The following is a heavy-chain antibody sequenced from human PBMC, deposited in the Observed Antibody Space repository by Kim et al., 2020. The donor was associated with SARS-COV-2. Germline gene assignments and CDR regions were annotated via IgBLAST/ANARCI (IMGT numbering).Heavy chain of an antibody. Sequence: SLKSRVTISVDTSKNQFSLKLSSVTAADTAVYYCARMIVVVPAAITVFDYWGQGTLVTVSS. CDR3: ARMIVVVPAAITVFDY. V-gene: IGHV4-4*09. J-gene: IGHJ4*02. D-gene: IGHD2-2*02.